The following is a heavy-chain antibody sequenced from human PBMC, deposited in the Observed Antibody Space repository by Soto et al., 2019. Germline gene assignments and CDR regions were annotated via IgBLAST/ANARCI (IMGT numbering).Heavy chain of an antibody. J-gene: IGHJ6*02. D-gene: IGHD5-12*01. CDR3: SSSVAKYYYYGMDV. Sequence: QVQLVQSGAEVKKPGSSVKVSCKASGGTFSSYAISWVRQAPGQGLEWMGGIIPIFGTANYAQKFQGRVTIAADESMSAAYMELSSLRSEETAVYYCSSSVAKYYYYGMDVWGQGATVTVSS. CDR1: GGTFSSYA. CDR2: IIPIFGTA. V-gene: IGHV1-69*12.